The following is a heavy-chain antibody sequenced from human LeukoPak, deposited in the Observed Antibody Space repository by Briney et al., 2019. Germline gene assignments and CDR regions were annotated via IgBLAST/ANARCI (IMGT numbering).Heavy chain of an antibody. J-gene: IGHJ4*02. CDR1: GYTFTNYY. Sequence: ASVKVSCKASGYTFTNYYTHWVRQAPGQGLEWMGIIHPSGGGTSYAQKFQGRVTMTSDMSTNTLYMELSSLRSEDTAVYYCARSACSGDGCFLDYWGQGTLLTVSS. V-gene: IGHV1-46*01. CDR3: ARSACSGDGCFLDY. D-gene: IGHD2-15*01. CDR2: IHPSGGGT.